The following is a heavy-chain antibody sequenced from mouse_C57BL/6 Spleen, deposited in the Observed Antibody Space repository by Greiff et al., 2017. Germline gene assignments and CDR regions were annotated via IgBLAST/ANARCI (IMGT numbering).Heavy chain of an antibody. V-gene: IGHV5-12*01. Sequence: EVQVVESGGGLVQPGGSLKLSCAASGFTFSDYYLYWVRQTPEKRLEWVAYISNGGGSTYYPDTVKCRFTISRDYAKNTLYLQRSRLKSEDTAMYYCSRPFITTVVAPFAYWGQGTLVTVSA. D-gene: IGHD1-1*01. CDR2: ISNGGGST. J-gene: IGHJ3*01. CDR1: GFTFSDYY. CDR3: SRPFITTVVAPFAY.